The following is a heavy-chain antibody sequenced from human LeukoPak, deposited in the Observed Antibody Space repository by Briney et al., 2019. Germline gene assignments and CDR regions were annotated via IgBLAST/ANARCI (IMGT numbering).Heavy chain of an antibody. D-gene: IGHD3-10*01. J-gene: IGHJ6*02. CDR3: AKDLYYYGSGSYSNGYYYYYGMDV. CDR2: ISYDGSNK. CDR1: GFTFSSYG. Sequence: PGGSLRLSCAASGFTFSSYGMHWVRRAPGKGLEREAVISYDGSNKDYADSVKGRFTISRDNSKNTLYLQMNSLRAEDTAVYYCAKDLYYYGSGSYSNGYYYYYGMDVWGQGTTVTVSS. V-gene: IGHV3-30*18.